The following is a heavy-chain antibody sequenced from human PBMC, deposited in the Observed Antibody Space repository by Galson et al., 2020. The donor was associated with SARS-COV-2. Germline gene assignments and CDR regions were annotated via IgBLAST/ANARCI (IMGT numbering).Heavy chain of an antibody. CDR3: AGTTFEHDAYATSGDYFLFDS. D-gene: IGHD3-22*01. Sequence: ASETLSLTCAVSGGSINSGAYSWSWVRQPPGKGLEWIGYMYRKGTTYHNPSLKSRVTLSVDRSRNQFTLNLSSVTAADTALYFCAGTTFEHDAYATSGDYFLFDSWGQGILVTVSS. CDR1: GGSINSGAYS. V-gene: IGHV4-30-2*01. CDR2: MYRKGTT. J-gene: IGHJ4*02.